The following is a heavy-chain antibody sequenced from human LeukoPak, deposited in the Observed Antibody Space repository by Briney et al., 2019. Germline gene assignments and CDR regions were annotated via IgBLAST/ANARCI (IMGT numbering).Heavy chain of an antibody. CDR3: ARPQNSCYYNSDFDS. CDR1: GFTFSSYG. V-gene: IGHV3-23*01. J-gene: IGHJ4*01. CDR2: ISGSGGST. D-gene: IGHD3-22*01. Sequence: GGTLRLSCAASGFTFSSYGMSWVRQAPGKGLEWVSAISGSGGSTYYADSVKGRFTISRDNSKNTLYLQMNSLTSEDTAVYYCARPQNSCYYNSDFDSWGHGTLVTVSS.